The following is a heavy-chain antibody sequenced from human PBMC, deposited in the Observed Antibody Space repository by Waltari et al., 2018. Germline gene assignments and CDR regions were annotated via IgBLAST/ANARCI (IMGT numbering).Heavy chain of an antibody. J-gene: IGHJ4*02. Sequence: QVQLQESGPGLVKPAETLSLTCTASGGSISSYYWSCILQPTGKGLEWIGYIYYSGSTNYNPSLKSRVTISVDTSKNQFSLKLSSVTAADTAVYYCAREALRFLEWEGQFFDYWGQGTLVTVSS. CDR1: GGSISSYY. V-gene: IGHV4-59*01. CDR2: IYYSGST. D-gene: IGHD3-3*01. CDR3: AREALRFLEWEGQFFDY.